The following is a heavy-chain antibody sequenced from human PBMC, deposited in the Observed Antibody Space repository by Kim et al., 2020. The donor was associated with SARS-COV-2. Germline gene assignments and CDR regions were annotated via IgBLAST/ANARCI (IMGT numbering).Heavy chain of an antibody. Sequence: TNYHPSRKSRVTISVDTSKNQFSLKLSSVTAADTAVYYCARDDGLAGLGAWGQGTLVTVSS. CDR2: T. J-gene: IGHJ4*02. D-gene: IGHD3-9*01. V-gene: IGHV4-59*01. CDR3: ARDDGLAGLGA.